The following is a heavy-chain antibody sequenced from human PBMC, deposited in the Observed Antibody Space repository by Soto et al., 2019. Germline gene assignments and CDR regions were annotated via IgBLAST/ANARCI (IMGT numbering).Heavy chain of an antibody. Sequence: NPSETLSLTCTVSGGSISSYYWSWIRQPPGKGLEWIGYIYYSGSTNYNPSLKSRVTISVDTSKNQFSLKLSSVTAADTAVYYCARVRTGMGAYCGGDCSYYFDYWGQGTLVTVSS. J-gene: IGHJ4*02. CDR3: ARVRTGMGAYCGGDCSYYFDY. CDR2: IYYSGST. D-gene: IGHD2-21*02. V-gene: IGHV4-59*01. CDR1: GGSISSYY.